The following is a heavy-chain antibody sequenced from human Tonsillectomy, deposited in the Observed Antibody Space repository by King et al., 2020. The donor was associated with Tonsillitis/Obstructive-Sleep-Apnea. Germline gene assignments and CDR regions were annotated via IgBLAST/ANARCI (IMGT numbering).Heavy chain of an antibody. D-gene: IGHD1-1*01. CDR3: AKGSTGTSWFDP. Sequence: EVQLLESGGGLVQPGGSLRLSCAASGFTFSNYAMTWVRQAPGKGLEWVSALSGSGGSTYYADSVKGRFTISRDNSKNTLYLQMNSLRAGDTAVYYCAKGSTGTSWFDPWGQGTLVTVSS. J-gene: IGHJ5*02. V-gene: IGHV3-23*01. CDR1: GFTFSNYA. CDR2: LSGSGGST.